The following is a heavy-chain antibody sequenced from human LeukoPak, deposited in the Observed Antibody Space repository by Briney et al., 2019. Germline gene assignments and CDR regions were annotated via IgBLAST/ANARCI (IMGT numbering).Heavy chain of an antibody. J-gene: IGHJ6*02. Sequence: PGRSLRLSCAASGFTFSSYAMHWVRQAPGKGLEWVAVISYDGSNKYYADSVKGRFTISRDNSKNTLYLRMNSLRAEDTAVYYCARAVAGPWDYYYGMDVWGQGTTVTVSS. CDR1: GFTFSSYA. CDR3: ARAVAGPWDYYYGMDV. D-gene: IGHD6-19*01. CDR2: ISYDGSNK. V-gene: IGHV3-30-3*01.